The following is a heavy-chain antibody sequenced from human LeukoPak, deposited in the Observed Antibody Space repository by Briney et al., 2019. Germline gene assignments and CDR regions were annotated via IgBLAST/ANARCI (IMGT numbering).Heavy chain of an antibody. CDR1: GFTFSSYS. J-gene: IGHJ5*02. Sequence: GGSLRLSCAASGFTFSSYSMNWVRQAPGKGLEWVSSISSSSSYIYYADSVKGRFTISRDNAKNSLYLQMNSLRAEDTAVYYCARDLGGYGDYDGVERENWFDPWGQGTLVTVSS. CDR2: ISSSSSYI. D-gene: IGHD4-17*01. CDR3: ARDLGGYGDYDGVERENWFDP. V-gene: IGHV3-21*01.